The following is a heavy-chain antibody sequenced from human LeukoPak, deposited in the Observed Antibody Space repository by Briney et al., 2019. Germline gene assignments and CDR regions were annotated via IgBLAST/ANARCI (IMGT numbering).Heavy chain of an antibody. V-gene: IGHV3-21*06. CDR1: GFTFSTYP. D-gene: IGHD4/OR15-4a*01. J-gene: IGHJ5*02. Sequence: GGSLRLSCATSGFTFSTYPMNWVRQAPGGGLEWVSSISGSSSYIYYADSVKGRFTISRDNAKNSLYLQMNSLRGDDTAVYYCVRIPNSANFPNWFDPWGQGTLVTVSS. CDR2: ISGSSSYI. CDR3: VRIPNSANFPNWFDP.